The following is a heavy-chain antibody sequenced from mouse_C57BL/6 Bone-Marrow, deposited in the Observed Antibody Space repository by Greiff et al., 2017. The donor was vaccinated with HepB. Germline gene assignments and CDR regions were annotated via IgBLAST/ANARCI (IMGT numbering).Heavy chain of an antibody. J-gene: IGHJ2*01. Sequence: QVQLQQPGAELVRPGSSVKLSCKASGYTFTSYWMHWVKQRPIQGLEWIGNIDPSDSETHYNQKFKDKATLTVDKSSSTAYMQLSSLTSEDSAVYYCARDGYYYGSSYYFDYWGQGTTLTVSS. D-gene: IGHD1-1*01. V-gene: IGHV1-52*01. CDR3: ARDGYYYGSSYYFDY. CDR1: GYTFTSYW. CDR2: IDPSDSET.